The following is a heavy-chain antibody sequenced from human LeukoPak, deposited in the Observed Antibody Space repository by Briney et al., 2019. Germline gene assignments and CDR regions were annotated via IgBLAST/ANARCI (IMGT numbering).Heavy chain of an antibody. CDR1: GFTFINAW. CDR3: AXXRIAAADPYNSFDP. V-gene: IGHV4-34*08. J-gene: IGHJ5*02. CDR2: INHSGST. Sequence: GSLRLSCAASGFTFINAWMAWVRRAPGKGLEWIGEINHSGSTNYNPSLKSRVTISVDTSKNQFSLKLSSVTAADTAVYYCAXXRIAAADPYNSFDPWGQGTLVTVSS. D-gene: IGHD6-13*01.